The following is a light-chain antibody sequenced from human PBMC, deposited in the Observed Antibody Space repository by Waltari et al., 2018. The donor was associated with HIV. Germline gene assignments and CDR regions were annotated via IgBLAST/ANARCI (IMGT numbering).Light chain of an antibody. J-gene: IGKJ4*01. Sequence: EIVFTQSPATLSLSPGETATLSGRASQSVGSYLAWYQQKPGRAPRLLIYDAINRATGIPARFSGSGSGTDFTLTISSLEPEDFAVYYCQQRSDSPPSTFGGGTKVEI. CDR3: QQRSDSPPST. CDR1: QSVGSY. CDR2: DAI. V-gene: IGKV3-11*01.